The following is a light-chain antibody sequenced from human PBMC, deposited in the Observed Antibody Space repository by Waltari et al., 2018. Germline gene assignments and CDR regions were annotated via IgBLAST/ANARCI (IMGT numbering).Light chain of an antibody. CDR1: QSISRN. CDR3: QQNYSNIIA. J-gene: IGKJ5*01. V-gene: IGKV1-5*03. Sequence: DIQMTQSPYTLSASVGDRVTITCRASQSISRNLAWYQQKPRKAPKLLIYKTASLESGVPSRFSGSGSETEFTLTISSLQPDDLATYYCQQNYSNIIAFGQGTRLDFK. CDR2: KTA.